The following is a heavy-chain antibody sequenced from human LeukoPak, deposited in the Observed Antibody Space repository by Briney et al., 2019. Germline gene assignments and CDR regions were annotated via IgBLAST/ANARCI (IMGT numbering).Heavy chain of an antibody. CDR2: IYHSGST. D-gene: IGHD6-13*01. J-gene: IGHJ5*02. Sequence: SETLSLTCTVSDYSISSGYYWGWIRQPPGKGLEWIGSIYHSGSTYYNPSLKSRVTISVDTSKNQFSLKLSSVTAADTAVYFCARAYRSSWYANWFDPWGQGTLVTVSS. CDR3: ARAYRSSWYANWFDP. V-gene: IGHV4-38-2*02. CDR1: DYSISSGYY.